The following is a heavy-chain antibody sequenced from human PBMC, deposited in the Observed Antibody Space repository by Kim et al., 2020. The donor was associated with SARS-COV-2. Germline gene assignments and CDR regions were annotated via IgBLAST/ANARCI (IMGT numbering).Heavy chain of an antibody. CDR3: ARWYSSSWYPGNWFDP. D-gene: IGHD6-13*01. V-gene: IGHV4-34*01. Sequence: YLKSRVTISVDTSKNQFARKLSSVTAADTAVYYCARWYSSSWYPGNWFDPWGQGTLVTVSS. J-gene: IGHJ5*02.